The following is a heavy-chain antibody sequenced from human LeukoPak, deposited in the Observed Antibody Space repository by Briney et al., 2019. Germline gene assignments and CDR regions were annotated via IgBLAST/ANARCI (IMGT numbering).Heavy chain of an antibody. J-gene: IGHJ5*02. V-gene: IGHV4-59*01. D-gene: IGHD4-17*01. CDR1: GGSFSDYY. Sequence: SETLSLTCAVYGGSFSDYYWSWVRQPPGKGVEGIGYIYYRGSTNYNPSLKSRVTISVDTSKNQFSLKLSSVTAADTAVYYCAREYLQIYGAAGWFDPWGQGTLVTVSS. CDR2: IYYRGST. CDR3: AREYLQIYGAAGWFDP.